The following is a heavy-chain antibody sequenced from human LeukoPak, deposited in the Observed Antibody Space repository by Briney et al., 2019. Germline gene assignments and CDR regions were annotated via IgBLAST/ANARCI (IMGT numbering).Heavy chain of an antibody. V-gene: IGHV4-59*08. Sequence: SETLSLTCTVSGGSVSSYFCSWIRQPPGKGLEWIGYIYYSRSTNYNPSLKSRVTISVDTSKNQFSLKLSSVTAADTAVYYCATTNSGDYSLFDYWGQGTLVTVSS. J-gene: IGHJ4*02. CDR2: IYYSRST. CDR3: ATTNSGDYSLFDY. CDR1: GGSVSSYF. D-gene: IGHD4-17*01.